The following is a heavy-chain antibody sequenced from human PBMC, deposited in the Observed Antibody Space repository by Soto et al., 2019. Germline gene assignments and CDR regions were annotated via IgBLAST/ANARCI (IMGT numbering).Heavy chain of an antibody. V-gene: IGHV3-30-3*01. Sequence: QVQLVESVGGVVQPGRSLRLSCAASGFTFSSYAMHWVRQAPGKGLEWVAVISYDGSNKYYADSVKGRFTISRDNSTNTLYLQMNSLRADDTAVYYCARDSVVTAYDYWGQGTLVTVSS. D-gene: IGHD2-21*02. J-gene: IGHJ4*02. CDR3: ARDSVVTAYDY. CDR1: GFTFSSYA. CDR2: ISYDGSNK.